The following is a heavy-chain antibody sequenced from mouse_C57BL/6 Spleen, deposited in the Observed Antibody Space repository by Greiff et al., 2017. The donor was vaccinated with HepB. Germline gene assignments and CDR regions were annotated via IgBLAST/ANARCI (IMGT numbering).Heavy chain of an antibody. Sequence: VQLQQPGAELVKPGASVKLSCKASGYTFTSYWMQWVKQRPGQGLEWSGEIDPSDSYTNYNQKFKGKATLTVDTSSSTAYMQLSSLTSEDSAVYYCARRGPWGTGDYWGQGTTLTVSS. J-gene: IGHJ2*01. V-gene: IGHV1-50*01. D-gene: IGHD3-3*01. CDR3: ARRGPWGTGDY. CDR1: GYTFTSYW. CDR2: IDPSDSYT.